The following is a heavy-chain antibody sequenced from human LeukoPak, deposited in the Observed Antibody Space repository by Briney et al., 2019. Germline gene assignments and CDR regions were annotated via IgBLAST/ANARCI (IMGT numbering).Heavy chain of an antibody. CDR1: GYTYTGYY. CDR2: IKPNSGGT. J-gene: IGHJ4*02. V-gene: IGHV1-2*04. D-gene: IGHD2-15*01. Sequence: ASVKLSCKASGYTYTGYYIHWGRQAPGQRLEWMGWIKPNSGGTNYAQKFQGWVTMTRDTSISTAYIELSRLRSDDTAVYYCARGLGYCSGGSCYWGYYFDYWGQGTLVTVSS. CDR3: ARGLGYCSGGSCYWGYYFDY.